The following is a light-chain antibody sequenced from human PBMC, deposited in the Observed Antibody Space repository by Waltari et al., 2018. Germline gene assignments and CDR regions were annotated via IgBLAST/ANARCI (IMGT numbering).Light chain of an antibody. CDR3: SSYTSISTLV. CDR1: TSAVGGYNS. J-gene: IGLJ1*01. CDR2: DVS. Sequence: QSALTQPASVSGSPGQSITISCTWTTSAVGGYNSVSWYQQHPGKAPKVMLYDVSNRPSGVSNRFSGSKSGNTASLTISGLQAEDEADYYCSSYTSISTLVFGTGTKVTVL. V-gene: IGLV2-14*03.